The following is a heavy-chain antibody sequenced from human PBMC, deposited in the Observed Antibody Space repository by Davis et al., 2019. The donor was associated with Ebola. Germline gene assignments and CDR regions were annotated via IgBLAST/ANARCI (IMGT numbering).Heavy chain of an antibody. CDR3: TNCPNWFYLDY. Sequence: PGGSLRLSRTVSGGSISSYYWSWIRQPAGKGLEWIGRIYTSGSTNYNPSLKSRVTMSVDTSKNQFSLKLSSVTAADTAVYYCTNCPNWFYLDYWGQGTLVTVSS. J-gene: IGHJ4*02. CDR2: IYTSGST. D-gene: IGHD7-27*01. CDR1: GGSISSYY. V-gene: IGHV4-4*07.